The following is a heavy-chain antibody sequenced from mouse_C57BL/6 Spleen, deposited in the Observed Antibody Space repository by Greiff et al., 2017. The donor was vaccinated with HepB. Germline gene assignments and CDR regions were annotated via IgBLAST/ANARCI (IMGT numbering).Heavy chain of an antibody. Sequence: EVQLQQSGAELVRPGASVKLSCTASGFNIKDDYMHWVKQRPEQGLEWIGWIDPENGDTEYASKFQGKATITADTSSNPAYLQLSSLTSEDTAVYYCTPYDYPSGFAYWGQGTLVTVSA. J-gene: IGHJ3*01. CDR3: TPYDYPSGFAY. D-gene: IGHD2-4*01. V-gene: IGHV14-4*01. CDR2: IDPENGDT. CDR1: GFNIKDDY.